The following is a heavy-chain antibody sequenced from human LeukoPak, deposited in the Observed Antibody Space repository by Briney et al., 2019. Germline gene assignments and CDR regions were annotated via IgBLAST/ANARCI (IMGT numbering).Heavy chain of an antibody. V-gene: IGHV3-21*01. CDR2: ISSSSSYI. CDR3: ASPGVGATGDAFDV. D-gene: IGHD1-26*01. J-gene: IGHJ3*01. CDR1: GFTFSRYT. Sequence: PGGSLRLSCAASGFTFSRYTMNWVRQAPGKGLEWGSSISSSSSYIYYVDSVKGRFTISRDNAKNSLYLQMNSLRAEDTAVYYCASPGVGATGDAFDVWGQGTMVTVSS.